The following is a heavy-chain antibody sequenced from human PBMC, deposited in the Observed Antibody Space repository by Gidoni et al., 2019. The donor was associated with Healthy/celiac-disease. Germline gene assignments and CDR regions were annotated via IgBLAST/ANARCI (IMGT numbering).Heavy chain of an antibody. CDR3: ASFSRDGYNLGY. D-gene: IGHD5-12*01. CDR1: GFTFSSYG. J-gene: IGHJ4*02. CDR2: IWYDGSNK. Sequence: QVQLVESGGGVVQPGRSLRLACAASGFTFSSYGMHWVRQAPGKGLGWVAVIWYDGSNKYYADSVKGRYTISRDNSKNTLYLQMNSLRAEDTAVYYCASFSRDGYNLGYWGQGTLVTVSS. V-gene: IGHV3-33*01.